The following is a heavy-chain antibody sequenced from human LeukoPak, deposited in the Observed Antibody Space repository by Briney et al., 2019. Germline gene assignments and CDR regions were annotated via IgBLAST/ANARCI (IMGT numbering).Heavy chain of an antibody. CDR2: INSDGSST. CDR1: GFTFSSYW. Sequence: GGSLRLSCLASGFTFSSYWMHWVRQAPGKGLVWVSRINSDGSSTNYADSVKGRFTISRDNAKNTLYLQMNSLRAEDTAVYYCAREYGFGSGSYYPWGQGTLVIVSS. J-gene: IGHJ5*02. V-gene: IGHV3-74*01. D-gene: IGHD3-10*01. CDR3: AREYGFGSGSYYP.